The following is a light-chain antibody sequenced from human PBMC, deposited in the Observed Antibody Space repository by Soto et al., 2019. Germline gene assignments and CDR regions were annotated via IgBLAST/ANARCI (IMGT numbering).Light chain of an antibody. J-gene: IGKJ5*01. CDR1: QSIGPW. CDR2: KAS. Sequence: DIQMTQSPSTLSASVGDRVTITCRASQSIGPWLAWYQQKPGKAPKVLISKASSLESGGPSRFSGSGSGTEFTLTISSRQPEDFATYYCRQYTSYPITCGEGTGLEFK. V-gene: IGKV1-5*03. CDR3: RQYTSYPIT.